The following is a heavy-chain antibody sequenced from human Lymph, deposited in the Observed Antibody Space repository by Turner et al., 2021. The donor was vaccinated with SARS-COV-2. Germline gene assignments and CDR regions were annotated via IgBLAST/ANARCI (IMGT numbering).Heavy chain of an antibody. Sequence: QVQLVQSGAEVKEPGASVTVSCKASGYTFTGYYMHWVRQAPGQGLEWMGWINPDSGGTIYAQNFQDRVTMTRDTSISTAYMELSRLRSDDTAVYYCARGGLYYYDSSAYYGDAFDFWGQGTMVTVSS. CDR3: ARGGLYYYDSSAYYGDAFDF. CDR2: INPDSGGT. J-gene: IGHJ3*01. CDR1: GYTFTGYY. V-gene: IGHV1-2*02. D-gene: IGHD3-22*01.